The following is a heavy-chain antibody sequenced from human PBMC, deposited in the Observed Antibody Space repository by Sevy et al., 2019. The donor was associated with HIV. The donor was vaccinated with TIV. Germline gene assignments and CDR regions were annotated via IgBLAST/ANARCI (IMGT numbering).Heavy chain of an antibody. D-gene: IGHD3-10*01. V-gene: IGHV3-30*18. J-gene: IGHJ4*02. Sequence: GGSLRLSCAASGFTFSSFGLHWVRQAPGKGLEWVASLSYDGINKYYAGSVKGRFTISGDISKTTLYLQISSLGPEDTAVYYVVKDILFSVLFQSWGQGALVTVSS. CDR3: VKDILFSVLFQS. CDR1: GFTFSSFG. CDR2: LSYDGINK.